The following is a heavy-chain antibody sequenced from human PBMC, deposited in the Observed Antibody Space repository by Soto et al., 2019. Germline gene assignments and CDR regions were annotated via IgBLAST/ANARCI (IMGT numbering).Heavy chain of an antibody. CDR3: TTDSLVSRFLEWAVDP. Sequence: EVQLVESGGGLVKPGGSLRLSCAASGFTFSNAWMSWVRQAPGKGLEWVGRIKSKTDGGTTDYAAPVKGRFTISRDDSKNTLYLQMNSLKTEDTAVYYCTTDSLVSRFLEWAVDPWGQGTRVTVSS. J-gene: IGHJ5*02. CDR1: GFTFSNAW. V-gene: IGHV3-15*01. CDR2: IKSKTDGGTT. D-gene: IGHD3-3*01.